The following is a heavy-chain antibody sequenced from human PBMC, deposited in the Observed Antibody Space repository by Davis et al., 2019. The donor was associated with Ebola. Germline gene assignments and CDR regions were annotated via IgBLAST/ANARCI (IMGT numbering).Heavy chain of an antibody. Sequence: GGSLRLSCAASGFTFSSYGMHWVRQAPGKGLEWVAVISYDGSNKYYADSVKGRFTISRDNSKNTLYLQMNSLRAEDTAVYYCAKSLIAVAGDGDYWGQGTLVTVSS. CDR2: ISYDGSNK. V-gene: IGHV3-30*18. CDR1: GFTFSSYG. J-gene: IGHJ4*02. D-gene: IGHD6-19*01. CDR3: AKSLIAVAGDGDY.